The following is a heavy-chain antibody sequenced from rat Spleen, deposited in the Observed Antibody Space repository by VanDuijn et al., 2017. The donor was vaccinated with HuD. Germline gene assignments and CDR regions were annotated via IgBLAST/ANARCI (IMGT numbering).Heavy chain of an antibody. Sequence: EVQLVESGGGLVQPGRSLDLSCAASGFTFSNYGMAWVRQAPAKGLEWVASISYDGSSTYYRDSVKGRFTISRDNAKNILFLQMDSLRSEDTATYYCARLGIAAIGNWFGYWGQGTLVTVSS. D-gene: IGHD1-2*01. CDR1: GFTFSNYG. CDR3: ARLGIAAIGNWFGY. V-gene: IGHV5-29*01. J-gene: IGHJ3*01. CDR2: ISYDGSST.